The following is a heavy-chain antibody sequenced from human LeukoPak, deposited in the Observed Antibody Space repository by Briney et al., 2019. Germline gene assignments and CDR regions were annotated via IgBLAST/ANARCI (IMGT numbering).Heavy chain of an antibody. CDR1: GYTLTELS. V-gene: IGHV1-24*01. D-gene: IGHD3-22*01. J-gene: IGHJ6*03. Sequence: ASVKVSGKVSGYTLTELSMHWVRQAPGKGLEWRGGFDPEDGETIYAQKFQGRVTMTEDTSTDTAYMELSSLRSEDTAMYYCATSSSYLRYYYYYMDVWGKGTTVTVSS. CDR3: ATSSSYLRYYYYYMDV. CDR2: FDPEDGET.